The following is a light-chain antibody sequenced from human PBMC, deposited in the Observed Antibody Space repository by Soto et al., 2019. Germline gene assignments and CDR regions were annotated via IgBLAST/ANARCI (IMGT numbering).Light chain of an antibody. CDR1: QSVSGDY. Sequence: EIVLTQSPGTLSLSPGEGSTLSFSSSQSVSGDYLAWYQSKPGQAPRLLIHGASNRATGIPDRFSGSGSGTDFTLTIGRLEPEDFAVYYCQQYLITPWTFGQGTKVDI. CDR3: QQYLITPWT. J-gene: IGKJ1*01. V-gene: IGKV3-20*01. CDR2: GAS.